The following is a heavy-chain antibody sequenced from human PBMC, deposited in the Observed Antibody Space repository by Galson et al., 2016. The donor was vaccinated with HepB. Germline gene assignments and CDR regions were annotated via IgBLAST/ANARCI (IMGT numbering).Heavy chain of an antibody. D-gene: IGHD5-18*01. CDR1: GYTFTSYS. Sequence: SLRLSCAASGYTFTSYSMNWVRQVPGKGLEWIAYIGSSSGTVNYADSVQGGFTIPRDKAKNSLYLQMNSLRDEDTAVYYCARDPLGYSYALVRYFDYWGQGTLVTVSS. J-gene: IGHJ4*02. CDR3: ARDPLGYSYALVRYFDY. V-gene: IGHV3-48*02. CDR2: IGSSSGTV.